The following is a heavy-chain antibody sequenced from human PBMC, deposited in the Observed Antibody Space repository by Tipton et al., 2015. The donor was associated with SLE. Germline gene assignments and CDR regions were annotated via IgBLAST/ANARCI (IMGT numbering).Heavy chain of an antibody. Sequence: TLSLTCAVYGASAGNYYWTWIRQPPGKGLEWIGEINHSGSTKYNPSLKSRVTMSVDTSKNQFSLRLNSVTAADTAVYYCARRCGMGLYRWGQGTLVTVSS. CDR2: INHSGST. V-gene: IGHV4-34*01. J-gene: IGHJ4*02. CDR3: ARRCGMGLYR. D-gene: IGHD3-3*01. CDR1: GASAGNYY.